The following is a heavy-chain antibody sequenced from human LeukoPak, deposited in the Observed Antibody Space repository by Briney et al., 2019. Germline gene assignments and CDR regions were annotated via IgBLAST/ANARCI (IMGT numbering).Heavy chain of an antibody. Sequence: GGSLRLSCAASGFTFSSYSMNWVRQAPGKGLEWVSSISSSSSYIYYADSVKGRFTISRDNAKNSLYLQMNSLRAEDTAVYYCARASEGREPSFDYWGQGTLVTVSS. D-gene: IGHD1-14*01. J-gene: IGHJ4*02. CDR2: ISSSSSYI. V-gene: IGHV3-21*01. CDR1: GFTFSSYS. CDR3: ARASEGREPSFDY.